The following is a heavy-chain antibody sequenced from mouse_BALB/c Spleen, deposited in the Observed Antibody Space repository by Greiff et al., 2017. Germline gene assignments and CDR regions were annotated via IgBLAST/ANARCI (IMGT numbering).Heavy chain of an antibody. CDR3: ARGAYYGNYYFDD. CDR1: GFTFSSYA. V-gene: IGHV5-6-5*01. J-gene: IGHJ2*01. CDR2: ISSGGST. Sequence: EVKVVESGGGLVKPGGSLKLSCAASGFTFSSYAMSWVRQTPEKRLEWVASISSGGSTYYPDSVKGRFTISRDNARNILYLQMSSLRSEDTAMYYCARGAYYGNYYFDDWGQGTTLTVSS. D-gene: IGHD2-10*01.